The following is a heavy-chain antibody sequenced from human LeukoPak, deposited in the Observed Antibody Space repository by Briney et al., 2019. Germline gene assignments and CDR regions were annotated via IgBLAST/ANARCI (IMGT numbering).Heavy chain of an antibody. J-gene: IGHJ4*02. CDR1: GFTFSSYW. Sequence: PGGSLRLSCAASGFTFSSYWMHWVRQAPGKGLVWVSRINTDGSSTSYADSVKGRFTISRDNAKNSLFLQMNSLRAEDTAVYYCARMNYDFWSGYYPYFDYWGQGALVTVSS. V-gene: IGHV3-74*01. CDR3: ARMNYDFWSGYYPYFDY. CDR2: INTDGSST. D-gene: IGHD3-3*01.